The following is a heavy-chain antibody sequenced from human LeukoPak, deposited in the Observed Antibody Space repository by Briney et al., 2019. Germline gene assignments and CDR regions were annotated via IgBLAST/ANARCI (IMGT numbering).Heavy chain of an antibody. CDR3: ARDAVSSYGYEILDY. J-gene: IGHJ4*02. D-gene: IGHD5-18*01. CDR1: GFTFSSYS. Sequence: GGSLRLSCAASGFTFSSYSMNWVRQAPGKGLEWVSSISSSSSYIYYADSVMGRFTISRDNSKNTLYLQMNSLRAEDTAVYYCARDAVSSYGYEILDYWGQGTLVTVSS. V-gene: IGHV3-21*01. CDR2: ISSSSSYI.